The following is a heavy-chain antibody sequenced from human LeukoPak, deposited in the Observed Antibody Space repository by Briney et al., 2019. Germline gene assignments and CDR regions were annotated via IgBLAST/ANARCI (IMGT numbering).Heavy chain of an antibody. D-gene: IGHD3-9*01. CDR1: GFTFSTYW. CDR3: AKGRRYNILTGYYVSEVDP. CDR2: ISSSSSTI. Sequence: GGSLRLSWAASGFTFSTYWMSWVRQVPGEGLEWVSYISSSSSTIYYADSGEGRFTISRDNSKNTLYLQMNSLRAEDTAVYYCAKGRRYNILTGYYVSEVDPWGQGTLVTVSS. J-gene: IGHJ5*02. V-gene: IGHV3-48*01.